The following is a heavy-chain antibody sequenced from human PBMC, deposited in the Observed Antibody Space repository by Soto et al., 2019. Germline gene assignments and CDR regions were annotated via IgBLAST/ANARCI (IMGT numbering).Heavy chain of an antibody. Sequence: SETLSLTCTVSGDSIRSYYWSWIRQLPGKGPEWLAFFSYSGTTSYNPSLRSRVTISADTSKSQFSLNLSSVTAAATAVYYCARGGASSKWFDPWGQGILVTVS. V-gene: IGHV4-59*12. CDR2: FSYSGTT. CDR3: ARGGASSKWFDP. J-gene: IGHJ5*02. D-gene: IGHD2-15*01. CDR1: GDSIRSYY.